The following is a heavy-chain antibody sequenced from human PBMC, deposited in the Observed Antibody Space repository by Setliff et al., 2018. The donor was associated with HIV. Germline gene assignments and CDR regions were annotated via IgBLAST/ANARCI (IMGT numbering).Heavy chain of an antibody. Sequence: SETLSLTCTVSGGSTTSSTYYWGWIRQPPGRGLEWIGSVSYTGRTYYNPSLKSRVTISIDTSRNQFSLNLSSVTAANTAVYYCVRHNPTVVTDGYDIWGQGTKVTVSS. V-gene: IGHV4-39*01. CDR1: GGSTTSSTYY. D-gene: IGHD2-21*02. CDR2: VSYTGRT. CDR3: VRHNPTVVTDGYDI. J-gene: IGHJ3*02.